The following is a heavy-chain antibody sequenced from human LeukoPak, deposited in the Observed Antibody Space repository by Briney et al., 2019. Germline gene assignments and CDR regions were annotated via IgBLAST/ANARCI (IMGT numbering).Heavy chain of an antibody. D-gene: IGHD6-6*01. CDR3: ARDEEVYSSSSY. CDR2: ISAYNGNT. V-gene: IGHV1-18*01. J-gene: IGHJ4*02. Sequence: ASVKVSCRASGYTFTSYGISWVRQAPGQGLEWMGWISAYNGNTNYAQKLQGRVTMTTDTSTSTAYMELRSPRSDDTAVYYCARDEEVYSSSSYWGQGTLVTVSS. CDR1: GYTFTSYG.